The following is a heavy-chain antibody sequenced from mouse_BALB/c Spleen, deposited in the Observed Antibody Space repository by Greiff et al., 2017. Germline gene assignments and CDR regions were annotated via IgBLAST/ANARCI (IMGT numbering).Heavy chain of an antibody. CDR3: ARVEGGYYFFAY. CDR2: ISSGGST. J-gene: IGHJ3*01. Sequence: EVQLVESGGGLVKPGGSLKLSCAASGFTFSSYAMSWVRQTPEKRLEWVASISSGGSTYYPDSVKGRFTISRDNARNILYLQMSSLRSEDTAMYYCARVEGGYYFFAYWGQGTLVTVSA. V-gene: IGHV5-6-5*01. CDR1: GFTFSSYA. D-gene: IGHD2-3*01.